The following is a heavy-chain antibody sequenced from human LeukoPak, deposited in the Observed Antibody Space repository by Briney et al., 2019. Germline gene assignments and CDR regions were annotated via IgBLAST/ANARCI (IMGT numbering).Heavy chain of an antibody. Sequence: PSETLSLTCTVSGYSISSGYYWGWIRQPPGKGLEWIGSIYHIGSTYYNPSLKSRVTISVDTSKNQFSLKLSAVTAADTAVYYCARDSYYVIDYWGQGTLVTVSS. CDR1: GYSISSGYY. D-gene: IGHD3-10*02. V-gene: IGHV4-38-2*02. CDR3: ARDSYYVIDY. J-gene: IGHJ4*02. CDR2: IYHIGST.